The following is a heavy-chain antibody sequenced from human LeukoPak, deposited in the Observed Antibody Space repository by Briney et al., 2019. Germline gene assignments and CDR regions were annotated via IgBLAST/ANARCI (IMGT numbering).Heavy chain of an antibody. CDR2: ISRRGDRT. CDR1: GFDFSSHT. Sequence: GGSLRLSCAVSGFDFSSHTMAWVRQAPGKGLEWVTAISRRGDRTYYADSLQGRFSIARDNSNNTVSLQMNSLTTEDTAVYYCARRPVWTGYFTGFFDYWGPGTAVTVSS. J-gene: IGHJ4*02. V-gene: IGHV3-23*01. CDR3: ARRPVWTGYFTGFFDY. D-gene: IGHD3-3*01.